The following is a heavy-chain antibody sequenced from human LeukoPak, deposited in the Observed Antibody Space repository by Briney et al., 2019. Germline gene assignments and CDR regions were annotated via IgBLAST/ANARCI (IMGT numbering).Heavy chain of an antibody. D-gene: IGHD3-10*01. V-gene: IGHV3-53*01. J-gene: IGHJ4*02. Sequence: PGGSLRLSCAASGFTVSSNYMSWVRQAPGKGLEWVSVIYSGGSTYYADFVKGRFTISRDNSKNTLYLQMNSLRAEDTAVYYCARDPGGGELFHWGQGTLVTVSS. CDR2: IYSGGST. CDR3: ARDPGGGELFH. CDR1: GFTVSSNY.